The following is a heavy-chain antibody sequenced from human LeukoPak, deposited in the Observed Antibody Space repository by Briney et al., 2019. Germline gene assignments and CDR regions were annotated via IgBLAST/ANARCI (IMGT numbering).Heavy chain of an antibody. CDR2: ISYDGTGK. J-gene: IGHJ4*02. V-gene: IGHV3-30*18. CDR3: AKDVLWRDEMATINGIFY. CDR1: GLTFSSFG. D-gene: IGHD5-24*01. Sequence: PGRSLRLSCAVSGLTFSSFGMHWVRQAPGKGLEWVALISYDGTGKYYADSVKGRFTISRDNSKNTLYLQMNSLRAEDTAVYYCAKDVLWRDEMATINGIFYWGQGTLVTVSS.